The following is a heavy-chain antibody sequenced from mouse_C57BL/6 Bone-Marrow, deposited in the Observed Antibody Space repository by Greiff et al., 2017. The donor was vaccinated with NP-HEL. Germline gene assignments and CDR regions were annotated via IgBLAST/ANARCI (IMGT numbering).Heavy chain of an antibody. J-gene: IGHJ4*01. CDR1: YFAFMASA. D-gene: IGHD2-5*01. CDR2: FTMYSDAT. V-gene: IGHV1-49*01. CDR3: ARAGYYSNYPYAMDY. Sequence: LKESGAELVRPGSSVKLSCKDSYFAFMASAMHWVKQRPGHGLEWIGSFTMYSDATEYSENFKGKATLTANTSSSTAYMELSSLTSEDSAVYYCARAGYYSNYPYAMDYWGQGTSVTVSS.